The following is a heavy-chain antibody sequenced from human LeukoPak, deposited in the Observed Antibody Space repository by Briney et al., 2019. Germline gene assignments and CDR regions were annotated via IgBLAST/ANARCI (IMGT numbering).Heavy chain of an antibody. V-gene: IGHV4-4*07. J-gene: IGHJ4*02. Sequence: PSETLSLTCTVSGGSLSSYYWNWIRQPAGKGLEWIGRIYTSGSPNYNPSLKSGLTMSVDTSKNQFSLKLSSVTAADTAVYYCAGTDYNNGWNPFHFWGQGTLVTVSS. CDR3: AGTDYNNGWNPFHF. D-gene: IGHD6-19*01. CDR1: GGSLSSYY. CDR2: IYTSGSP.